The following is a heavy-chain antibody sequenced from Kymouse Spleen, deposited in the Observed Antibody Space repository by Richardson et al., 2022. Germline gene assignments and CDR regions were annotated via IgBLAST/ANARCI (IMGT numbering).Heavy chain of an antibody. D-gene: IGHD3-10*01. V-gene: IGHV4-34*01. Sequence: QVQLQQWGAGLLKPSETLSLTCAVYGGSFSGYYWSWIRQPPGKGLEWIGEINHSGSTNYNPSLKSRVTISVDTSKNQFSLKLSSVTAADTAVYYCASMVRGVIIANWFDPWGQGTLVTVSS. J-gene: IGHJ5*02. CDR2: INHSGST. CDR1: GGSFSGYY. CDR3: ASMVRGVIIANWFDP.